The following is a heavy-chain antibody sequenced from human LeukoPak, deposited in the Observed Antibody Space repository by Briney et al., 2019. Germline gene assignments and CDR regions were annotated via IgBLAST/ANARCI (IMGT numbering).Heavy chain of an antibody. CDR2: ISAYNGNT. J-gene: IGHJ6*02. V-gene: IGHV1-18*01. Sequence: ASVKVSCKGSGYTFTDYYLHWLRQAPGQGLEWMGWISAYNGNTNYAQKLQGRVTMTTDTSTSTAYMELRSLRSDDTAVYYCARETLLTGYLYYYYGMDVWGQGTTVTVSS. CDR3: ARETLLTGYLYYYYGMDV. D-gene: IGHD3-9*01. CDR1: GYTFTDYY.